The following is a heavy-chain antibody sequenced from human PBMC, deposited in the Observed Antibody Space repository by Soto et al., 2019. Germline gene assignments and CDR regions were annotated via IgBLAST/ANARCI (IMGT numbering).Heavy chain of an antibody. CDR2: MNPNSGNT. V-gene: IGHV1-8*01. CDR1: GYTFTSYD. Sequence: QVQLVQSGAEVKKPGASVKVSCKASGYTFTSYDINWVRQATGQGLEWMGWMNPNSGNTGYAQKCEGRGTRTRETSTRTAYMELSSLGSEDTAVYYCARTQSGVVGAPRITWFDPWGQGTLVTVSS. CDR3: ARTQSGVVGAPRITWFDP. D-gene: IGHD2-15*01. J-gene: IGHJ5*02.